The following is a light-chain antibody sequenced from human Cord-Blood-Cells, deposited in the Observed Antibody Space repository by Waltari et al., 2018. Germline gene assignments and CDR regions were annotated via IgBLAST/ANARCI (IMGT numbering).Light chain of an antibody. CDR3: QSADSSGTYWV. CDR2: KDS. CDR1: ALPKQY. Sequence: SYELTQPPSVSVSPGQTARITCSGDALPKQYAYWYQQKPGQAPVLVIYKDSGRPSGIAERFSGSISGTTVTLSISGVQAEDEADYYWQSADSSGTYWVFGGGTKLTVL. V-gene: IGLV3-25*03. J-gene: IGLJ3*02.